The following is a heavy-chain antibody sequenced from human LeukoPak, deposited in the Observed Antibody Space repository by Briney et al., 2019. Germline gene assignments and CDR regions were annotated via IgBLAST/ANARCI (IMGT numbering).Heavy chain of an antibody. J-gene: IGHJ4*02. CDR1: GFTFSSYW. Sequence: GGSLRLSCAASGFTFSSYWMHWVRQAPGKGLEWVANINYDGSEKYYIDSVKGRFTISRDNAKNSLYLQMNSLRAEDTAVYYCARVRVGGTNYFDSWGQGTVVTVSP. CDR3: ARVRVGGTNYFDS. V-gene: IGHV3-7*04. D-gene: IGHD1-26*01. CDR2: INYDGSEK.